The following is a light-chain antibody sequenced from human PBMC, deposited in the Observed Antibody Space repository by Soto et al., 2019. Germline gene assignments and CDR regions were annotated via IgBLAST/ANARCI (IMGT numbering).Light chain of an antibody. CDR2: DVS. V-gene: IGLV2-11*01. CDR1: SSDVGDYNY. Sequence: QSALTQPRSVSGSPGQSVTISCTGTSSDVGDYNYVSWYQQYPGKAPKLVIYDVSKWPSGVPDRFSGSKSGNTASLTISGLQAEDEADYYCCSFAGSYTFWVFGGGTKVTVL. CDR3: CSFAGSYTFWV. J-gene: IGLJ3*02.